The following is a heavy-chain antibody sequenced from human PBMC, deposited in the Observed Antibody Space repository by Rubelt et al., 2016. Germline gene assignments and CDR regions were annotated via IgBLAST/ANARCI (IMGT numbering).Heavy chain of an antibody. D-gene: IGHD2-21*01. V-gene: IGHV1-69*10. Sequence: QAQLVQSGAEVKKPGASVKVSCKASGYTLTDYYMHWVRQAPGQGLEWMGGIIPIIGIAKYAQKFKGSVTFTADKFTSTAYMELSSLRSEDTAVYYCVVDAFDIWGQGTMVTVSS. J-gene: IGHJ3*02. CDR1: GYTLTDYY. CDR3: VVDAFDI. CDR2: IIPIIGIA.